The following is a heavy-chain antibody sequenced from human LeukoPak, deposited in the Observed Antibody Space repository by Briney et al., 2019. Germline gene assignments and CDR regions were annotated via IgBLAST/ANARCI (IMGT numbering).Heavy chain of an antibody. J-gene: IGHJ5*02. D-gene: IGHD3-10*01. CDR2: ISGSGGRT. CDR3: AKGSGSYYNDAWFDP. CDR1: GFSFSSFE. Sequence: GGSLRLSCAASGFSFSSFEMNWVRQAPGKGLEWVSAISGSGGRTNYADSVKGRFTISRDNSKNTLYLQMNSLRAEDTAVYYCAKGSGSYYNDAWFDPWGQGTLVTVSS. V-gene: IGHV3-23*01.